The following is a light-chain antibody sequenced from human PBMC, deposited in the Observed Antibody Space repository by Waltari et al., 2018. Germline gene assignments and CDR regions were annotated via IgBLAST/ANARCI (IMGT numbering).Light chain of an antibody. V-gene: IGLV2-14*03. CDR3: SAFSSGSTPVV. Sequence: QSVLTQPAPVSGSPGPSIPISSTATTSDVCSYHFISWYQQHPGKAPKLIIFSVSNRPSGVSNRFSGSKSGNTASLTISGLQAEDEADFYCSAFSSGSTPVVFGGGTMLTVL. J-gene: IGLJ2*01. CDR2: SVS. CDR1: TSDVCSYHF.